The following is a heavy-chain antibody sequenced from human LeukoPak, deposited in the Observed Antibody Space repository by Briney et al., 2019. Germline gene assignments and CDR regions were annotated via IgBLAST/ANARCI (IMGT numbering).Heavy chain of an antibody. D-gene: IGHD2-2*01. CDR2: INPNSGGT. V-gene: IGHV1-2*02. CDR3: ARDARTGYHMYY. J-gene: IGHJ4*02. CDR1: GYTFTGYY. Sequence: ASVTVSCKASGYTFTGYYMHWVRQAPGQGLEWMGWINPNSGGTNYAQKFQGRVTMTRDTSISTAYMELSRLRSDDTAVYYCARDARTGYHMYYWGQGTLVTVSS.